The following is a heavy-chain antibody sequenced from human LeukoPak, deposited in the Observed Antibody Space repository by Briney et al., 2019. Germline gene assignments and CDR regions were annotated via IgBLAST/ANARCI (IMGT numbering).Heavy chain of an antibody. CDR2: MSSTGSST. D-gene: IGHD6-6*01. CDR3: ARGRVGSSSSAFDI. V-gene: IGHV3-21*01. J-gene: IGHJ3*02. CDR1: GFSFSTYY. Sequence: GGSLRLSCAASGFSFSTYYMNWVRQAPGKGLEWVSSMSSTGSSTYYADLVKGRFTISRDSVRNSLYLQMNNLRAEDTAVYYCARGRVGSSSSAFDIWGQGTMVTVSS.